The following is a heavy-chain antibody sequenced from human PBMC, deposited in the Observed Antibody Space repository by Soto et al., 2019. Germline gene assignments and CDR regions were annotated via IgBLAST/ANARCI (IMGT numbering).Heavy chain of an antibody. Sequence: PGGSLRLSCAASGFTFSSYSMNWVRQAPGKGLEWVSYISSSSSTIYYADSWKGRFTTSRDNAKNSLYLQMNSLRAEDTAVYYCAKDNEATAGTSSFDHWGQGTLV. CDR3: AKDNEATAGTSSFDH. CDR2: ISSSSSTI. CDR1: GFTFSSYS. V-gene: IGHV3-48*01. J-gene: IGHJ4*02. D-gene: IGHD6-13*01.